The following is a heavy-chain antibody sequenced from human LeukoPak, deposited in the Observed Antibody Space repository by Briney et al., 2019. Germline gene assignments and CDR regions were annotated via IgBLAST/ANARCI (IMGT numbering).Heavy chain of an antibody. J-gene: IGHJ5*02. CDR1: GYPFTSYD. Sequence: ASVKVSCKASGYPFTSYDINWVRQATGQGLEWMGWMYPNSGNTGYAQKFQGRVTITRNTSISTAYMELSSLRSEDTAVYYCARDRVVLMVYARRTNWFDPWGQGTLVTVSS. V-gene: IGHV1-8*03. CDR2: MYPNSGNT. CDR3: ARDRVVLMVYARRTNWFDP. D-gene: IGHD2-8*01.